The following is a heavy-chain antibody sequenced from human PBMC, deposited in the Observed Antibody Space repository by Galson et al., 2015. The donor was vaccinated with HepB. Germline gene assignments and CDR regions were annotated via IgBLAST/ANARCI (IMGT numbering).Heavy chain of an antibody. CDR2: ISYSGST. Sequence: SETLSLTCTVSGGSISSSNYFCGWIRQPPGKGPEWLGSISYSGSTYYSPSLKSRVTISVDTSKNQFSLKLRSVTAADTAVYYCARVLFSTNKVNYYYYYMDVWGKGTTVTVSS. D-gene: IGHD1-1*01. CDR1: GGSISSSNYF. CDR3: ARVLFSTNKVNYYYYYMDV. V-gene: IGHV4-39*07. J-gene: IGHJ6*03.